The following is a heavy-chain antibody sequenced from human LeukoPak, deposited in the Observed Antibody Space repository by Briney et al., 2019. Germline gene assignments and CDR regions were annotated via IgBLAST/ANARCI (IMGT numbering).Heavy chain of an antibody. Sequence: GGSLRLSCAASGFTFSSYAMHWVRQAPGKGLEWVAVISYDGSNKYYADSVKGRFTISRDNSKNTLYLQMNSLRAEDTAVYYCATQTLLWFGEFVHWGQGTLVTVSS. CDR2: ISYDGSNK. CDR1: GFTFSSYA. D-gene: IGHD3-10*01. V-gene: IGHV3-30-3*01. CDR3: ATQTLLWFGEFVH. J-gene: IGHJ5*02.